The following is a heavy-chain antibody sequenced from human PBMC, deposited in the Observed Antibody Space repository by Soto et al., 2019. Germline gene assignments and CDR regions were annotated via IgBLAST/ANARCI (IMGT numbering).Heavy chain of an antibody. CDR1: GCSSNNYY. V-gene: IGHV4-59*01. D-gene: IGHD5-12*01. Sequence: PSETLSLTCTVSGCSSNNYYWSWIRQPPGKGLEWIGYIYYRGSTNYNPSLKSRVTISVDTSKNQFSLKLSSVTTADTAVYYCAIFMGNSVAPTYFDYWGQGTLVTVSS. CDR3: AIFMGNSVAPTYFDY. CDR2: IYYRGST. J-gene: IGHJ4*02.